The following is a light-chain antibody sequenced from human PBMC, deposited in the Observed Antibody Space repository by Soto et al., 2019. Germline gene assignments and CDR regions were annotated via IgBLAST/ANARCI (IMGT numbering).Light chain of an antibody. Sequence: SALTQPASVSGSPGQSITISCAGTSSDVGRYTYVSWYQQHPGKAPKLIIYDVYNRPSGVSNRFSGSKSGNTASLTISGLQAEDDADYYCTSYTSTSTPYVFGGGTKVTVL. V-gene: IGLV2-14*01. CDR1: SSDVGRYTY. CDR2: DVY. J-gene: IGLJ1*01. CDR3: TSYTSTSTPYV.